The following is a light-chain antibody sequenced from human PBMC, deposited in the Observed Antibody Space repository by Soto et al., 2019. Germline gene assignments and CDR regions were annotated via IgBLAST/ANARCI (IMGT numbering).Light chain of an antibody. CDR2: DVI. Sequence: QSALTQPASVSGSPGQSITISCTGTSSDVGSYNLVSWYQQHPGKAPKLMVYDVIKRPSGVSNRFSGSKSGSTASLTISGLQAEGEADYYCCSYAGSSTYVFGTGTKVTVL. J-gene: IGLJ1*01. V-gene: IGLV2-23*02. CDR1: SSDVGSYNL. CDR3: CSYAGSSTYV.